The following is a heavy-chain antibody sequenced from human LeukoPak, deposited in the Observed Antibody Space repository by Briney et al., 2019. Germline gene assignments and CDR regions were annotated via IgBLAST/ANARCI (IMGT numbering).Heavy chain of an antibody. CDR3: ARDFYSYDSSGYLYFQH. D-gene: IGHD3-22*01. Sequence: GGSLRLSCAASGFTFSSYGMHWVRQAPGKGLEWVAVIWYDGSNKYYADSVKGRFTISRDNSKNTLYLQMNSLRDEDTAVYYCARDFYSYDSSGYLYFQHWGQGTLVTVSS. J-gene: IGHJ1*01. V-gene: IGHV3-33*01. CDR2: IWYDGSNK. CDR1: GFTFSSYG.